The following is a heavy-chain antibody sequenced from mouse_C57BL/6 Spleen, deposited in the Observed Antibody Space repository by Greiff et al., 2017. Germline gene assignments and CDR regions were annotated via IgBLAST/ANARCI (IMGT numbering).Heavy chain of an antibody. CDR2: IYPGDGDT. Sequence: VQLQQSGPELVKPGASVKISCKASGYAFSSSWMNWVKQRPGKGLEWIGRIYPGDGDTNYNGKFKGKATLTADKSSSTAYMQLSSLTSVYSSVYFCAKQRPFDYWGQGTTLTVSS. V-gene: IGHV1-82*01. CDR3: AKQRPFDY. D-gene: IGHD3-1*01. CDR1: GYAFSSSW. J-gene: IGHJ2*01.